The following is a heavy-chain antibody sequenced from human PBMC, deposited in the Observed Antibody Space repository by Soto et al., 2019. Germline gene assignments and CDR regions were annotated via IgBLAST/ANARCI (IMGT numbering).Heavy chain of an antibody. D-gene: IGHD3-10*01. CDR3: ATSQFYYANFDY. CDR2: FDPEDGET. J-gene: IGHJ4*02. Sequence: ASVNVSCKVSGYTLTELSMHWVRQAPGKGLEWMGGFDPEDGETIYAQKFQGRVTMTEDTSTDTAYMELSSLGSEDTAVYYCATSQFYYANFDYWGKGTLVTVSS. V-gene: IGHV1-24*01. CDR1: GYTLTELS.